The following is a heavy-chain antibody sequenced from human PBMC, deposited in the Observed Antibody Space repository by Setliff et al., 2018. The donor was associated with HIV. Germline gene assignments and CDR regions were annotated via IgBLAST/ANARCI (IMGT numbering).Heavy chain of an antibody. CDR3: ARVYGSGSYYLFDY. CDR2: INHNKSS. Sequence: SETLSLTCAVYGESLSDYYWSWIRQPPGKGLEWIGEINHNKSSDYNPSLKSRVSMSVDTSKNQFYLHLSSVTAADTAVYYCARVYGSGSYYLFDYWGQGILVTVSS. J-gene: IGHJ4*02. D-gene: IGHD3-10*01. V-gene: IGHV4-34*10. CDR1: GESLSDYY.